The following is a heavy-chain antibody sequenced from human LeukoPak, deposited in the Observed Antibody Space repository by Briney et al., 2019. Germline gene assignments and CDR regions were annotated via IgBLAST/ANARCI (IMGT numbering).Heavy chain of an antibody. D-gene: IGHD6-19*01. CDR2: INHSGST. J-gene: IGHJ4*02. CDR3: ARSGYSSGLKY. CDR1: GGSFSGYY. Sequence: SSETLSLTCAVYGGSFSGYYWSWIRQPPGKGLEWIGEINHSGSTNYNPSLKSRVTISVDTSKNQFSLKLSSVTAADTAVYYCARSGYSSGLKYWGQGTLVTVSS. V-gene: IGHV4-34*01.